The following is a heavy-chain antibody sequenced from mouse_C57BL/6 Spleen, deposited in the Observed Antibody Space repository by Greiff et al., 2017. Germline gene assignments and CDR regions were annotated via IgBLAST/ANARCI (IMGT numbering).Heavy chain of an antibody. CDR3: ARREDYGRRDY. V-gene: IGHV1-19*01. CDR2: IYPYNGGT. D-gene: IGHD1-1*01. J-gene: IGHJ2*01. CDR1: GYAFSDSY. Sequence: EVQLVESGPELVKPGASVKMSCKASGYAFSDSYMNWVKQSPGKGLEWIGLIYPYNGGTSYNKKFKGKATLTVDKSSSTAYMELNSLTSEVSAVYYGARREDYGRRDYWGQGTTLTVSS.